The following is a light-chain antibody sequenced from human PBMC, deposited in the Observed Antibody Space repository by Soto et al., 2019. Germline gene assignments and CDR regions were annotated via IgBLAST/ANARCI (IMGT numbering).Light chain of an antibody. J-gene: IGKJ4*01. CDR1: QSISVY. CDR2: AAS. CDR3: QQSFSTPLT. Sequence: DIQMTQSPSSLSASAGDRVIITCRASQSISVYLNWYQQKPGKAPKLLIYAASSLQSGVPSRFSGSGSGTDFTLTITSLQPEDFATYFCQQSFSTPLTFGGGTKVEIK. V-gene: IGKV1-39*01.